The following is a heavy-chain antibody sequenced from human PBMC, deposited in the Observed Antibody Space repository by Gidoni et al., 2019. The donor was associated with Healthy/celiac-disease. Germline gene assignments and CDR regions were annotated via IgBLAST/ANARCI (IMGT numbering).Heavy chain of an antibody. CDR3: AGYSSGYSDGDY. V-gene: IGHV4-34*01. Sequence: QVQLQQWGAGLLKPSETLSLTCAVYGGSFSGYYWSWIRQPPGKGLEWIGEINHSGSTNYNPSLKSRVTISVDTSKNQFSLKLSSVTAADTAVYYCAGYSSGYSDGDYWGQGTLVTVSS. CDR1: GGSFSGYY. J-gene: IGHJ4*02. CDR2: INHSGST. D-gene: IGHD3-22*01.